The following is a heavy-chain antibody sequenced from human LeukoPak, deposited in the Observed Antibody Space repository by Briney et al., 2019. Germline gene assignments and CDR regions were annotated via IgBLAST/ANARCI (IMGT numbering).Heavy chain of an antibody. Sequence: PSETLSLTCAVYGGSFSGYYWSWIRQPPGKGLEWIGEINHSGSTNYNPSLKSRVTISVDTSKNQFSLKLSSVTAADTAVYYCARDPSYYYDSSGYYPLVYWGQGTLVTVSS. CDR1: GGSFSGYY. V-gene: IGHV4-34*01. CDR2: INHSGST. J-gene: IGHJ4*02. CDR3: ARDPSYYYDSSGYYPLVY. D-gene: IGHD3-22*01.